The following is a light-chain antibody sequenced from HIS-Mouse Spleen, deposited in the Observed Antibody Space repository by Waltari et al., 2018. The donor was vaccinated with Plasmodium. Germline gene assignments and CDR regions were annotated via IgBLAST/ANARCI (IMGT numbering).Light chain of an antibody. Sequence: EIVLTQSPATLSLSPGERATLHCRASQSVSSYLAWYQQKPGQAPRLLSYDASNRATGIPARFSGSGSGTDFTLTISSLEPEDFAVYYCQQRSNWPRVLTFGGGTKVEIK. V-gene: IGKV3-11*01. CDR2: DAS. CDR1: QSVSSY. J-gene: IGKJ4*01. CDR3: QQRSNWPRVLT.